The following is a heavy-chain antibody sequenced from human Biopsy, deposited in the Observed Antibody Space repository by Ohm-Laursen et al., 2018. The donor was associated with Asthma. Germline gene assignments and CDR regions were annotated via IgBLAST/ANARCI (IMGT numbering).Heavy chain of an antibody. CDR1: GVSIRSYY. CDR2: THYSGST. J-gene: IGHJ4*02. V-gene: IGHV4-39*01. CDR3: ASPVNRAFGGYEWAAVFDY. Sequence: SETLSLTCTVSGVSIRSYYWAWIRQAPGKGPEWIGTTHYSGSTFYKPSLRSRVTMSLDTSTNQFSLRLRSVTATDTAVYYCASPVNRAFGGYEWAAVFDYWGQGILVTVSS. D-gene: IGHD5-12*01.